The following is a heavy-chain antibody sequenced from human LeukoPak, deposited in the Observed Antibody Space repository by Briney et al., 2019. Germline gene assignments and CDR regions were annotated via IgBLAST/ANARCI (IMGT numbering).Heavy chain of an antibody. D-gene: IGHD2-15*01. CDR2: IYESGTT. V-gene: IGHV4-34*01. J-gene: IGHJ4*02. CDR1: GGSFSGYY. CDR3: AGGAWATRLGS. Sequence: SETLSLTCAVYGGSFSGYYWSWVRQPPGEGLEWIGEIYESGTTEYNPSLKSRVTISMVPSKQQFSLSLSSVTAADTAVYYCAGGAWATRLGSWGLGTPVIVSS.